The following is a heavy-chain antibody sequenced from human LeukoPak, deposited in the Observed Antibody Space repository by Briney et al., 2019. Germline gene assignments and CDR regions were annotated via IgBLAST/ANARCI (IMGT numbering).Heavy chain of an antibody. CDR3: ARLGSITGTTSGFDY. D-gene: IGHD1-7*01. J-gene: IGHJ4*02. Sequence: GESLKISCKGSGYSFTKNWIGWVRQMPGKGLEWMGIIYPPDSDTRYGRSFQGQVTISVDESITTAYLQWSSLKASDTAMYYCARLGSITGTTSGFDYWGQGTLVTVSS. CDR1: GYSFTKNW. V-gene: IGHV5-51*01. CDR2: IYPPDSDT.